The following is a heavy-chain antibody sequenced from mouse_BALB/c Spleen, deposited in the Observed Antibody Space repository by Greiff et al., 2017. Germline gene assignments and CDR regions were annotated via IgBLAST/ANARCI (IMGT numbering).Heavy chain of an antibody. D-gene: IGHD2-14*01. V-gene: IGHV5-17*02. CDR2: ISSGSSTI. CDR3: ARLGYDEGGAMDY. Sequence: EVHLVESGGGLVQPGGSRKLSCAASGFTFSSFGMHWVRQAPEKGLEWVAYISSGSSTIYYADTVKGRFTISRDNPKNTLFLQMTSLRSEDTAMYYCARLGYDEGGAMDYWGQGTSVTVSS. CDR1: GFTFSSFG. J-gene: IGHJ4*01.